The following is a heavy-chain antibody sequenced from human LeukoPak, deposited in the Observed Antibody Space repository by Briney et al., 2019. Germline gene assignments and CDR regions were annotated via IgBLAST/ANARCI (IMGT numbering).Heavy chain of an antibody. D-gene: IGHD3-10*01. CDR2: IYYSGST. J-gene: IGHJ3*02. CDR1: GGSISSYY. CDR3: ARRGPGEHDAFDI. Sequence: SETLSLTCTVSGGSISSYYWSWIRQPPGKGLEWIGYIYYSGSTNYNPSLKSRVTISVDTSKNQFSLKLSSVTAADTAVYYCARRGPGEHDAFDIWGQGTMVTVSS. V-gene: IGHV4-59*08.